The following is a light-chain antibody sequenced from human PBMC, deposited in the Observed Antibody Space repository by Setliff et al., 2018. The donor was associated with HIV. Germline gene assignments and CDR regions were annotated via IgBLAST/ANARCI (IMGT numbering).Light chain of an antibody. Sequence: QSVLAQHPSASGAPGQTVTISCSGSSSNIETHYVYWYQQFPGTAPKLLIYRNDQRPSGVPARFSGSKSGTSAALTISDLRAEDEAEYFCAAWNDRPTGIYVFGTGTKVTVL. CDR1: SSNIETHY. V-gene: IGLV1-47*01. CDR3: AAWNDRPTGIYV. J-gene: IGLJ1*01. CDR2: RND.